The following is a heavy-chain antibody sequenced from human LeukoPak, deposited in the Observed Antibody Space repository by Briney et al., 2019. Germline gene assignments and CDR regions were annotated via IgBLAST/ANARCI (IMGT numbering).Heavy chain of an antibody. CDR2: IKQDGSEK. D-gene: IGHD2-15*01. Sequence: GGSLRLSCAASGFTFNNYWMNWVRQAPGKGLEWVANIKQDGSEKYYVDSVKGRFTISRDNAKNSLYLQMNSLRAEDTAVYYCARTPYDLCSGGSCYPNWFDPWGQGTLVTVSS. J-gene: IGHJ5*02. CDR3: ARTPYDLCSGGSCYPNWFDP. CDR1: GFTFNNYW. V-gene: IGHV3-7*01.